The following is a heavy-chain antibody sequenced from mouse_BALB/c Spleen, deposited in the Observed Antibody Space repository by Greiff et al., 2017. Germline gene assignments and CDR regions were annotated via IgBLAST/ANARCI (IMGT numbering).Heavy chain of an antibody. Sequence: VQLQQSGTVLARPGASVKMSCKASGYSFTSYWMHWVKQRPGQGLEWIGAIYPGNSDTSYNQKFKGKAKLTAVTSASTAYMELSSLTNEDSAVYYCTRSRWLNWYFDVWGAGTTVTVSS. CDR2: IYPGNSDT. D-gene: IGHD2-3*01. CDR1: GYSFTSYW. CDR3: TRSRWLNWYFDV. J-gene: IGHJ1*01. V-gene: IGHV1-5*01.